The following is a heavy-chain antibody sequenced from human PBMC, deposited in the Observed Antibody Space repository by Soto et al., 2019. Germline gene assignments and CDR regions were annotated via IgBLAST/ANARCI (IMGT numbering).Heavy chain of an antibody. D-gene: IGHD5-18*01. CDR3: ARLISYGYFAP. CDR2: IYYSGST. V-gene: IGHV4-31*03. Sequence: SETLPLTCTVSGGPFSRGGYYWSWIRQHPGKGLECIGYIYYSGSTYYNPSLKSRVTISVDTSKNQFSLKLSSVTAADTAVYYCARLISYGYFAPWGQGTLVTVSS. CDR1: GGPFSRGGYY. J-gene: IGHJ5*02.